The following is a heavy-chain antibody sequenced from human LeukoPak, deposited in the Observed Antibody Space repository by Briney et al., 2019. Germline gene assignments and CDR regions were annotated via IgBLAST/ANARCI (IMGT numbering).Heavy chain of an antibody. V-gene: IGHV4-59*01. CDR3: ARDRGYCSSTSCYRADAFDI. Sequence: SETLSLTCTVSGGSISSYYWSWIRQPPGKGLKWIGYIYYSGSTNYNPSLKSRVTISVDTSKNQFSLKLSSVTAADTAVYYCARDRGYCSSTSCYRADAFDIWGQGTMVTVSS. D-gene: IGHD2-2*03. CDR2: IYYSGST. CDR1: GGSISSYY. J-gene: IGHJ3*02.